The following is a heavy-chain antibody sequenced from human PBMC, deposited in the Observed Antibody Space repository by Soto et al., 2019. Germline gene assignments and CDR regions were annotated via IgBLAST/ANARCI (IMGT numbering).Heavy chain of an antibody. CDR2: ISYDGSNK. J-gene: IGHJ3*02. V-gene: IGHV3-30-3*01. CDR1: GFTFSSYA. CDR3: ARVKAATDAFDI. Sequence: GGSLRLSCAASGFTFSSYAMHWVRQAPGKGLEWAAVISYDGSNKYYADSVKGRFTISRDNSKNTLYLQMNSLRAEDTAVYYCARVKAATDAFDIWGQGTMVTVSS. D-gene: IGHD6-13*01.